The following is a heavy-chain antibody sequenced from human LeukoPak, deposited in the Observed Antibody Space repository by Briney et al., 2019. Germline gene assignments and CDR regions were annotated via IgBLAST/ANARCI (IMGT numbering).Heavy chain of an antibody. D-gene: IGHD6-19*01. CDR2: INHSGST. CDR3: ARGPRQNSSFYV. Sequence: SETLSLTCAVYGGSFSGYYWSWIRQPPGKGLEWIGEINHSGSTNYNPSLKGRVTISVDTSKNQFSLKLSSVTAADTAVYYCARGPRQNSSFYVWGQGTLVNVSS. V-gene: IGHV4-34*01. CDR1: GGSFSGYY. J-gene: IGHJ4*02.